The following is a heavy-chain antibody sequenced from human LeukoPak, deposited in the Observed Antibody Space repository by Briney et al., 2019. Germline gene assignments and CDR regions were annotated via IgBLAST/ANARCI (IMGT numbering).Heavy chain of an antibody. V-gene: IGHV1-69*13. CDR1: GGTFSSYA. J-gene: IGHJ3*02. CDR3: ARTYDSSGNDAFDI. Sequence: GASVKVSCKASGGTFSSYAISWVRQAPGQGLEWMGGIIPIFGTANYAQKFQGRVTITADESTSTAYMELSSLISEDTAVYYCARTYDSSGNDAFDIWGQGTMVTVSS. CDR2: IIPIFGTA. D-gene: IGHD3-22*01.